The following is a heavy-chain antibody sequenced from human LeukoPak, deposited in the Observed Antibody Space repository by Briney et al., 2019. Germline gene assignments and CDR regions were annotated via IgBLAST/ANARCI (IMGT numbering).Heavy chain of an antibody. CDR3: ARGITVAGTSHGLGY. CDR1: GGSFSGYF. CDR2: INHSGST. J-gene: IGHJ4*02. V-gene: IGHV4-34*01. Sequence: SETLSLTCAVYGGSFSGYFWSWIRQPPGKGLEWIGEINHSGSTNYNPSLKSRVTISVDTSKNQFFLKLNSVTAADTAVYYCARGITVAGTSHGLGYWGQGTLVTVSS. D-gene: IGHD6-13*01.